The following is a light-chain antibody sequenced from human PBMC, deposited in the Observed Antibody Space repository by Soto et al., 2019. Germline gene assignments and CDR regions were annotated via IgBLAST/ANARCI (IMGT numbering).Light chain of an antibody. Sequence: QSALTQPASVSGSPGQSITISCTGSSSDVGGYKYVSWYQQHPGKAPKLMIYEVSKRPSGVPDRFSGSKSGNTASLTVSGLQAEDEADYYCSSYAGSNNFVVFGGGTQLTVL. V-gene: IGLV2-8*01. CDR3: SSYAGSNNFVV. J-gene: IGLJ2*01. CDR2: EVS. CDR1: SSDVGGYKY.